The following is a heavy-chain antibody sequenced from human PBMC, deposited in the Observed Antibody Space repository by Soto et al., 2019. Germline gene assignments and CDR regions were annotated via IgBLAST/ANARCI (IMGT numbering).Heavy chain of an antibody. CDR3: ARVKLDYDYVWEPFDY. J-gene: IGHJ4*02. CDR1: GGSISSGDYY. V-gene: IGHV4-30-4*01. Sequence: SETLSLTCTVSGGSISSGDYYWSWIRQPPGKGLEWIGYIYYSGSTYYNPSLKSRVTISVDTSKNQFSLKLSSVTAADTAVCYCARVKLDYDYVWEPFDYWGQGTLVTVSS. CDR2: IYYSGST. D-gene: IGHD3-16*01.